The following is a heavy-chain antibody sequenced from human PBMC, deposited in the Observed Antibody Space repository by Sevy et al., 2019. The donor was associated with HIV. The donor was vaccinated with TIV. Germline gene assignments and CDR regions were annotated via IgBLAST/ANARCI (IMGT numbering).Heavy chain of an antibody. V-gene: IGHV1-18*01. J-gene: IGHJ4*02. D-gene: IGHD3-22*01. Sequence: ASVKVSCKASGYTFTSFGIGWVRQAPGQGLEWMGWISAYNGHTKYAQKFQGRVTMTTDTSTSIASMDLRSLRSDDTAVYYCARRGTFEFDSSGFLHYWGQGTLVTVSS. CDR2: ISAYNGHT. CDR1: GYTFTSFG. CDR3: ARRGTFEFDSSGFLHY.